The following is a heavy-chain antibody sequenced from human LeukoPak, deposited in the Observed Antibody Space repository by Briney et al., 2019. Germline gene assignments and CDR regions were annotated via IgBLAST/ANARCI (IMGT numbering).Heavy chain of an antibody. V-gene: IGHV3-9*01. J-gene: IGHJ6*02. CDR1: GFTFDDYA. CDR3: AKSIGYCSSTSCYGIYYYYYGMDV. Sequence: GGSLRLSCAASGFTFDDYAMHWVRQAPGKGLEWVSGISWNSGSIGYADSVKGRFTISRDNAKNSLYLQMNSLRAEDTALYYCAKSIGYCSSTSCYGIYYYYYGMDVWGRGTTVTVSS. D-gene: IGHD2-2*01. CDR2: ISWNSGSI.